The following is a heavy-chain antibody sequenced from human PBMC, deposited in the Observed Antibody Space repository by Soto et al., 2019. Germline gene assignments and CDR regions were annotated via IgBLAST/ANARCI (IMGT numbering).Heavy chain of an antibody. CDR1: GGTFSSYA. V-gene: IGHV1-69*12. Sequence: QVQLVQSGAAVKKPGSSVKVSCKASGGTFSSYAISWVRQAPGQGLEWMGGIIPIFGTANYAQKFQGRVTITADESTSTAYMELSSLRSEDTAVYYCASRRYSYGVYYYYGMDVWGQGTTVTVSS. J-gene: IGHJ6*02. CDR3: ASRRYSYGVYYYYGMDV. CDR2: IIPIFGTA. D-gene: IGHD5-18*01.